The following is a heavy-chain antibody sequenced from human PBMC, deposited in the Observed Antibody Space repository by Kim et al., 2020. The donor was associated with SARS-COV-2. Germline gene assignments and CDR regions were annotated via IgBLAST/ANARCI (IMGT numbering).Heavy chain of an antibody. J-gene: IGHJ1*01. CDR3: ARSLRTPGNMDLHVEYFPD. Sequence: ASVKVSCKASGYIFSNNYIHWVRQAPGQGLEWMGIINPRGGTTVYAPKFQGRVTMTRDTFTSTVYMELSSLGSEDTAVYFCARSLRTPGNMDLHVEYFPDWGQGTLVTVSS. CDR1: GYIFSNNY. V-gene: IGHV1-46*01. D-gene: IGHD1-1*01. CDR2: INPRGGTT.